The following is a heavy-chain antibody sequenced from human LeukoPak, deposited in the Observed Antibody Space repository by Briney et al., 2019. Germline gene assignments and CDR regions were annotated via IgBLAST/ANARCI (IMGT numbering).Heavy chain of an antibody. D-gene: IGHD2-2*01. V-gene: IGHV3-23*01. CDR2: VSGSGGST. CDR1: GFTFSSYG. J-gene: IGHJ5*02. Sequence: PGGSLRLSCAASGFTFSSYGMSWVRQAPGKGLEWVSSVSGSGGSTYYADSVKGRFTISRDNSKNTLYLQMNSLRAEDTAVYYCAKDAKQYCTSTSCKRSNWFDPWGQGTLVTVSS. CDR3: AKDAKQYCTSTSCKRSNWFDP.